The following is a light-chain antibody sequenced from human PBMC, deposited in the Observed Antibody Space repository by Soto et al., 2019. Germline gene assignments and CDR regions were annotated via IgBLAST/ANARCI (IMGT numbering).Light chain of an antibody. CDR1: SXSIANNY. CDR3: QSYDADFVI. J-gene: IGLJ2*01. CDR2: ENK. V-gene: IGLV6-57*04. Sequence: NFMLTQPRSVSESPGKTVTISCTRSSXSIANNYVQWYQQRPGSAPTTVIYENKLRPSGGPGRFSGSTDASSNSASLTISGLQTEDEADYYCQSYDADFVIFGGGTKVIVL.